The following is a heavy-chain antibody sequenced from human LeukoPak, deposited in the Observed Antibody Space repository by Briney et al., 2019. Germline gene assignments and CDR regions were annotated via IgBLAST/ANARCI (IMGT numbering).Heavy chain of an antibody. D-gene: IGHD6-13*01. J-gene: IGHJ4*02. CDR1: GFTVSSNY. CDR3: ARDTRIAAAGTEDY. V-gene: IGHV3-66*01. Sequence: GGSLRLSCAASGFTVSSNYMSWVRQAPGKGLEWVSVIYSGGSTYYADSVKGRFTISGDNSKNTLYLQMNSLRAEDTAVYYCARDTRIAAAGTEDYWGQGTLVTVSS. CDR2: IYSGGST.